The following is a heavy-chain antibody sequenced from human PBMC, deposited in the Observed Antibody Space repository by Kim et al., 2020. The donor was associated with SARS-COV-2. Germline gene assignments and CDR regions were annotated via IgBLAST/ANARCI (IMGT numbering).Heavy chain of an antibody. CDR2: ISAYNGNT. CDR3: ARGLMVRDQFMYYYGMDV. J-gene: IGHJ6*02. Sequence: ASVKVSCKASGYTFTSYGISWVRQAPGQGLEWMGWISAYNGNTNYAQKLQGRVTMTTDTSTSTAYMELRSLRSDDTAVYYCARGLMVRDQFMYYYGMDVWGQGTTVTVSS. V-gene: IGHV1-18*01. D-gene: IGHD3-10*01. CDR1: GYTFTSYG.